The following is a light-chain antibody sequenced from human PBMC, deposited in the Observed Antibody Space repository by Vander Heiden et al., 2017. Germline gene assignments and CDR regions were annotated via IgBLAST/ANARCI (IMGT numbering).Light chain of an antibody. J-gene: IGLJ2*01. Sequence: QSVLTQPPSVSAAPRQKVTISCSGSSSNIGYNYVSWYQHLPGTAPKPVIYDNDKRPSGIPDRFSGSKSGTSATLGITGLQTGDEADYYCATWDTSLSAVVFGGGTKLTV. CDR2: DND. CDR3: ATWDTSLSAVV. V-gene: IGLV1-51*01. CDR1: SSNIGYNY.